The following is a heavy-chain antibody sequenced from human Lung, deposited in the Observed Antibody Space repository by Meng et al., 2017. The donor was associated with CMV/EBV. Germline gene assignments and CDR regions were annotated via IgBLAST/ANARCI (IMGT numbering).Heavy chain of an antibody. CDR3: TRDALYSTSADFDI. D-gene: IGHD6-6*01. CDR2: ISFDGSNK. CDR1: GFPCSSSA. V-gene: IGHV3-30*04. J-gene: IGHJ3*02. Sequence: SXKFSCASSGFPCSSSAMHWVRQAPGKGLEWVAVISFDGSNKYYADSVKGRFTISRDISKNTLYLQMNSLRAEDTAVYYCTRDALYSTSADFDIWGQGXMVTVSS.